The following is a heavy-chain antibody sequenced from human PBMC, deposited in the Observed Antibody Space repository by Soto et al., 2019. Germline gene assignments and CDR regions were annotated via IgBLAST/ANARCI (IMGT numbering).Heavy chain of an antibody. CDR1: GGSFSGYY. D-gene: IGHD6-19*01. V-gene: IGHV4-34*01. CDR2: INHSGST. J-gene: IGHJ4*02. Sequence: QVQLQQWGAGLLKPSETLSLTCAVYGGSFSGYYWSWIRQPPGKGLEWIGEINHSGSTNYNPSLKSRVTISVDTSKNQFSLKRSSVTAADTAVYYCARAPAYSSGWYWPYWGQGTLVTVSS. CDR3: ARAPAYSSGWYWPY.